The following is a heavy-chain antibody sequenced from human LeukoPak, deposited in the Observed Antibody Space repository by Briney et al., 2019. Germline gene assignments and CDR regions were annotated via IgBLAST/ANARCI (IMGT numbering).Heavy chain of an antibody. J-gene: IGHJ6*02. CDR2: ISGRGGST. D-gene: IGHD1-26*01. CDR1: GFTFNNYA. Sequence: PGGSLRLSCAASGFTFNNYAMSWVRQAPGKGLEWVSGISGRGGSTYYADSVEGRFTISRDNSKNTLYLQMNSLRAEDTALYYCARDSKSSGSYSYYGMDVWGQGTTVTVSS. V-gene: IGHV3-23*01. CDR3: ARDSKSSGSYSYYGMDV.